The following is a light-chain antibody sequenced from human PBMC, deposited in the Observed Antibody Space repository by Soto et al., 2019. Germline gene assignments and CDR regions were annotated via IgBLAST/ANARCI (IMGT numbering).Light chain of an antibody. Sequence: EILLTQSPVTLSVSPCDRATLSCRASQSVSSNLAWYQQKPGQAPRLLIYGASTRATGIPDRFSGSGSGTEFTITISSLQSEDFEVYYCQQYNNWPRTFGKGTKVDIK. CDR1: QSVSSN. CDR2: GAS. V-gene: IGKV3-15*01. J-gene: IGKJ1*01. CDR3: QQYNNWPRT.